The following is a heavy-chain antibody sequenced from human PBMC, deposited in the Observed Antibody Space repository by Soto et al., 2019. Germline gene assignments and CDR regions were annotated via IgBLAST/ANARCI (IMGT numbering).Heavy chain of an antibody. CDR2: IYYSVST. D-gene: IGHD4-17*01. CDR1: CGSISTYY. V-gene: IGHV4-59*08. CDR3: ARHETLHGDKDY. Sequence: SETLSLTCTVSCGSISTYYWILIRQPPGKGLEWIGYIYYSVSTNYNPSLKSRVTISVDTSKNQFSLKLSSVTAADTAVYYCARHETLHGDKDYWGPGTLVTVSS. J-gene: IGHJ4*02.